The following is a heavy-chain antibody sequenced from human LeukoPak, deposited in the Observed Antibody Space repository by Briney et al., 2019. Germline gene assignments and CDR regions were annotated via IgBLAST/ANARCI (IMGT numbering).Heavy chain of an antibody. CDR3: ARDGGITIFGVAIRSGAFDI. CDR1: GFTSSSYW. Sequence: PGGSLRLSCAASGFTSSSYWMSWVRQAPGKGLEWVANIKQDGSEKYYVDSVKGRFTISRDNAKNSLYLQMNSLRAVDTAVYYCARDGGITIFGVAIRSGAFDIWGQGTMVTVSS. V-gene: IGHV3-7*01. CDR2: IKQDGSEK. D-gene: IGHD3-3*01. J-gene: IGHJ3*02.